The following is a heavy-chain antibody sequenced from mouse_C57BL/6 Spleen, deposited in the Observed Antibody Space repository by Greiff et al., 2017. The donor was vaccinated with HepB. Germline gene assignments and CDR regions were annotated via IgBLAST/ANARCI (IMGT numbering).Heavy chain of an antibody. CDR1: GYTFTSYW. CDR2: IYPGNSDT. D-gene: IGHD1-1*01. J-gene: IGHJ2*01. V-gene: IGHV1-5*01. CDR3: TRTHYYGTYYFDY. Sequence: EVQLQQSGTVLARPGASVKMSCKTSGYTFTSYWMHWVKQRPGQGLEWIGAIYPGNSDTSYNQKFKGKAKLTAVTSASTAYMELSSLTNEDSAVYYCTRTHYYGTYYFDYWGQGTTLTFSS.